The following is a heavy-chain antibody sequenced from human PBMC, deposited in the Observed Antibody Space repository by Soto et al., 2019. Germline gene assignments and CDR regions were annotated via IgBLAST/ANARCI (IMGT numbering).Heavy chain of an antibody. D-gene: IGHD4-17*01. CDR2: IWYDGSNK. CDR1: GFTFSSYG. J-gene: IGHJ6*02. CDR3: ARNPSPTVTTGYYYYGMDV. Sequence: GGSLRLSCASSGFTFSSYGMHWVRQAPGKGLEWVAVIWYDGSNKYYADSVKGRFTISRDNSKNTLYLQMNSLRAEDTAVYYCARNPSPTVTTGYYYYGMDVWGQGTTVTVSS. V-gene: IGHV3-33*01.